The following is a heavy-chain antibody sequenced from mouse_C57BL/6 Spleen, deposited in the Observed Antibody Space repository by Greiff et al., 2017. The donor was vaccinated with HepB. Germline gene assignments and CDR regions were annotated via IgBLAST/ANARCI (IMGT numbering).Heavy chain of an antibody. D-gene: IGHD2-3*01. J-gene: IGHJ3*01. CDR3: ANGYDGYYWFAY. CDR2: IHPNSGST. CDR1: GYTFTSYW. Sequence: VQLQQSGAELVKPGASVKLSCKASGYTFTSYWMHWVKQRPGQGLEWIGMIHPNSGSTNYNEKFKSKATLTVDKSSSTAYMQLSSLTSEDSAVYYCANGYDGYYWFAYWGQGTLVTVSA. V-gene: IGHV1-64*01.